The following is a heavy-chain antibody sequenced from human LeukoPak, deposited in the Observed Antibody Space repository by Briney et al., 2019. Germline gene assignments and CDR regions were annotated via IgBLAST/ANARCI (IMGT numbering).Heavy chain of an antibody. V-gene: IGHV4-59*08. D-gene: IGHD3-9*01. J-gene: IGHJ4*02. CDR1: GGSIISYY. Sequence: SETLSLTCTVSGGSIISYYWSWIRQPPGKGLEWIGYMYYSGTNYNPSLKSRVTMSVDTSMTHFSLQLSSATVADTAVYYCARSDVLTAYAMALWGQGTLVIVSS. CDR3: ARSDVLTAYAMAL. CDR2: MYYSGT.